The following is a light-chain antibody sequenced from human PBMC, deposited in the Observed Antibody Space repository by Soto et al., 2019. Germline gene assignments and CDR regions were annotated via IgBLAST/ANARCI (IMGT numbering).Light chain of an antibody. V-gene: IGKV3-15*01. CDR3: QQYNNWPRT. J-gene: IGKJ1*01. CDR1: QTVNSN. Sequence: EILRTQSPATLSVSPGERATLSCRASQTVNSNLAWYQQKPGQAPRLLIAGASTRATGVPARFSGSGSGTDFTLTISSLQSEDFAVYYCQQYNNWPRTFGQGTKVDIK. CDR2: GAS.